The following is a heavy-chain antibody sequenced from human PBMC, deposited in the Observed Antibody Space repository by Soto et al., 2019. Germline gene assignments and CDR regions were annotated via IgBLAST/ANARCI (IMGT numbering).Heavy chain of an antibody. D-gene: IGHD2-15*01. CDR2: INSDETIT. CDR1: GFTFSNYW. Sequence: VQLVASGGGLVQPGGSLRLSCAASGFTFSNYWMHWVRQSPGKGLVWVSRINSDETITSYADSVKGRFTISRDNAKNTLYLQMSSLRVEDTALYYCVCFECGRTAVVAAKEANGYWGQGTLVTVSS. V-gene: IGHV3-74*01. J-gene: IGHJ4*02. CDR3: VCFECGRTAVVAAKEANGY.